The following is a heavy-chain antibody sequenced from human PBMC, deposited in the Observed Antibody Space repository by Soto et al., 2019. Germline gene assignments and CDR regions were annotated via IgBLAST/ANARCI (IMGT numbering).Heavy chain of an antibody. V-gene: IGHV3-7*03. Sequence: GGSLRLSCAASGFRFSLFWMSWVRQTPGKGLEWVANINEDGSEKFFADSVKGRFTISRDNAKNSLSLQMNSLTADDTAVYYCARTGWLQSSYYFDYWGQGTLVTVSS. J-gene: IGHJ4*02. CDR3: ARTGWLQSSYYFDY. CDR2: INEDGSEK. CDR1: GFRFSLFW. D-gene: IGHD3-16*01.